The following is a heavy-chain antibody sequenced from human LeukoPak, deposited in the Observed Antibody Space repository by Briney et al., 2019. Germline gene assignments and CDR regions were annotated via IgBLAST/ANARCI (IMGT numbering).Heavy chain of an antibody. CDR3: ARAGGRLRYFDWFSDYYYYYMDV. Sequence: SETLSLTCTVSGGSISSSSYYWGWIRQPPGKGLEWIGSIYYSGSTYYNPSLKSRVTISVDTSKNQFSLKLSSVTAADTAVYYCARAGGRLRYFDWFSDYYYYYMDVWGKGTTVTVSS. D-gene: IGHD3-9*01. V-gene: IGHV4-39*07. CDR2: IYYSGST. CDR1: GGSISSSSYY. J-gene: IGHJ6*03.